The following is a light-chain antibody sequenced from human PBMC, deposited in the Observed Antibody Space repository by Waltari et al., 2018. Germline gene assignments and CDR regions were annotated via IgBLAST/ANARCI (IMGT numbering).Light chain of an antibody. CDR3: QQYGASPYT. Sequence: IVVTQSPGTLSLSPGERATLSCRASRSVPHTYSAWYQQKPGQAPRLLISTASSRATGIPDRFSGSGTGTDFTLNINRLEPEDFAVYYCQQYGASPYTFGPGTKVDFK. CDR2: TAS. V-gene: IGKV3-20*01. J-gene: IGKJ3*01. CDR1: RSVPHTY.